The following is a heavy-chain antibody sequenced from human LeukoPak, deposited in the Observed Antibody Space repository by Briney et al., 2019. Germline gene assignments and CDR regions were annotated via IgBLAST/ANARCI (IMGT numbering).Heavy chain of an antibody. V-gene: IGHV3-23*01. CDR2: ISGSGGST. D-gene: IGHD6-6*01. J-gene: IGHJ4*02. CDR3: AKEFAYSSSCLDY. CDR1: GFTFSSYA. Sequence: GGSLRLSCAASGFTFSSYAMSWGRQAPGQGLEWGSAISGSGGSTYYADSVKGRFTISRDNSKNTMYLQMNSLRAEDTAVYYCAKEFAYSSSCLDYWGQGTLVTVSS.